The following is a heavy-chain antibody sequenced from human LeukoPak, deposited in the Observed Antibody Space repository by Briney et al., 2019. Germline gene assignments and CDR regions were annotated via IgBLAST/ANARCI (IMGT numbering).Heavy chain of an antibody. CDR2: INAGNGNT. D-gene: IGHD2-15*01. CDR1: GYTFTSYA. V-gene: IGHV1-3*01. Sequence: ASVKVSCKASGYTFTSYAMHWVRQAPGQRLEWMGWINAGNGNTKYSRKFQGRVTITRDTSASTAYMELGSLRSEDTAVYYCARNSFYCSGGSCLYYFDHWGQGTLVTVSS. J-gene: IGHJ4*02. CDR3: ARNSFYCSGGSCLYYFDH.